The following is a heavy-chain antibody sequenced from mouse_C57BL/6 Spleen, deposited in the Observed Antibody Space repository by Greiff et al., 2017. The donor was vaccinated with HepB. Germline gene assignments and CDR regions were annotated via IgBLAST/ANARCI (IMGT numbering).Heavy chain of an antibody. J-gene: IGHJ2*01. CDR3: ARPSDSSGYDFDY. Sequence: EVHLVESGGGLVQPGGSLSLSCAASGFTFTDYYMSWVRQPPGKALEWLGFIRNKANGYTTEYSASVKGRFTISRDNSQSILYLQMNALRAEDSATYYCARPSDSSGYDFDYWGQGTTLTVSS. CDR2: IRNKANGYTT. V-gene: IGHV7-3*01. CDR1: GFTFTDYY. D-gene: IGHD3-2*02.